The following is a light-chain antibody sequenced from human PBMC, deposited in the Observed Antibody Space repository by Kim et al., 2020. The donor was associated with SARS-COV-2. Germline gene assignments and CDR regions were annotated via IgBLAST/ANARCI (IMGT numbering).Light chain of an antibody. CDR1: NIISKN. CDR2: RDT. CDR3: QVWDSSTSLYV. V-gene: IGLV3-9*01. J-gene: IGLJ1*01. Sequence: SSELTQPLSLSVALGQTARITCGGNNIISKNVHWYQQKSGQAPVLVIYRDTNRPSGIPERFSGSNSGDTATLTISRAQAGDEADYYCQVWDSSTSLYVFGTGTKVTVL.